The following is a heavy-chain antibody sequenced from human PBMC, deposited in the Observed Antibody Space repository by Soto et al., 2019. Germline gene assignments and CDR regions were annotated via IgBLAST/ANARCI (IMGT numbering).Heavy chain of an antibody. CDR3: AKADGQQWLIPHRDN. J-gene: IGHJ4*02. CDR1: GFNFNTYS. CDR2: ISASGAYK. Sequence: EVRLVESGGGLVKPGGSLRVSCAASGFNFNTYSMNWVRQAPGKGLQWVSFISASGAYKYYADSVRGRFTISRDNAKKSVFLEMNSLTADDTAIYYCAKADGQQWLIPHRDNWGQGTLVTVS. D-gene: IGHD6-19*01. V-gene: IGHV3-21*02.